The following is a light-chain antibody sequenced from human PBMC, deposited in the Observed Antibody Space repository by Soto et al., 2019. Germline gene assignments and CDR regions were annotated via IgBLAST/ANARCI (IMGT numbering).Light chain of an antibody. CDR3: QQYNNWWT. CDR1: QLFSSN. Sequence: EIVMMQSPATLSVSPGESVTLSCRASQLFSSNLAWYQHKPGQAPRLLIYGVSTRATGIPARFSGSGSGTEFTLTISSLQSEDFAVYYCQQYNNWWTFGQGTRLEIK. CDR2: GVS. V-gene: IGKV3-15*01. J-gene: IGKJ5*01.